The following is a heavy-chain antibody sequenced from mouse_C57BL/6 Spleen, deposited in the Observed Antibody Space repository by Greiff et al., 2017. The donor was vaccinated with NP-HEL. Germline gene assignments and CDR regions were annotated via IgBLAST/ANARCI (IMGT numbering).Heavy chain of an antibody. D-gene: IGHD2-3*01. V-gene: IGHV3-8*01. CDR1: CYSITSDY. CDR2: ISYSCIT. Sequence: EVQRVESGPGLAKPSQTLSLTCSVTCYSITSDYWNWIRTFPGNKLEYMGYISYSCITYYIPSLKSLISISRDTSKKRYYLQLDSVTTEDTATNYCARDDPYECSYFEVWGTGTTVTVAS. CDR3: ARDDPYECSYFEV. J-gene: IGHJ1*03.